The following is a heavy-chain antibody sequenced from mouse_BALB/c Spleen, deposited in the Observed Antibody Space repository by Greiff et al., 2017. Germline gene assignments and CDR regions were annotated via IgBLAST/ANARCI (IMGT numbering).Heavy chain of an antibody. V-gene: IGHV1-82*01. CDR1: GYAFSSSW. D-gene: IGHD1-1*01. CDR3: ASTTVVALDFDY. Sequence: VQLQQSGPELVKPGASVKISCKASGYAFSSSWMNWVKQRPGQGLEWIGRIYPGDGDTNYNGKFKGKATLTADKSSSTAYMQLSSLTSVDSAVYFCASTTVVALDFDYWGQGTTLTVSS. J-gene: IGHJ2*01. CDR2: IYPGDGDT.